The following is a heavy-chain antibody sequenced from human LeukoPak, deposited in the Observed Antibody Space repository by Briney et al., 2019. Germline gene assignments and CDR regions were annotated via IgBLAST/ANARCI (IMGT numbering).Heavy chain of an antibody. J-gene: IGHJ4*02. CDR2: IYYSGST. D-gene: IGHD3-10*01. V-gene: IGHV4-59*08. CDR1: GGSISSYY. CDR3: ARVNWFGQLVYFDY. Sequence: SETLSLTCTVSGGSISSYYWSWIRQPPGKGLEWIGYIYYSGSTNYNPSLKSRVTISVDTSKNQFSLKLRSMTAADTAVYYCARVNWFGQLVYFDYWGQGTLVTVSS.